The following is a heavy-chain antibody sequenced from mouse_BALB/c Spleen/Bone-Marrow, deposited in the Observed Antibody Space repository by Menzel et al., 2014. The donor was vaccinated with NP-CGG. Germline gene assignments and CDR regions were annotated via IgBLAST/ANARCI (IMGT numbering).Heavy chain of an antibody. V-gene: IGHV1-69*02. CDR3: TRWLPYAMDY. CDR1: GYTFTNYW. Sequence: QVQLQQSGAELVGPGASVKLSCKASGYTFTNYWINWVKQRPGQGLEWIGNIYPSDSYTNYNQKFKDKATLTVDKSSSTAYMQLSSPTSEDSAVYYCTRWLPYAMDYWGQGTSVTVSS. D-gene: IGHD2-2*01. J-gene: IGHJ4*01. CDR2: IYPSDSYT.